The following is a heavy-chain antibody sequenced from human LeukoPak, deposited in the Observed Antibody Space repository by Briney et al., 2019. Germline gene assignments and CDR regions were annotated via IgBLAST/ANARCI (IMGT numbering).Heavy chain of an antibody. J-gene: IGHJ4*02. CDR1: GYTFTSYY. CDR2: ITPNNGRP. V-gene: IGHV1-46*01. D-gene: IGHD6-13*01. CDR3: ARDQIRVGYTVRRFDY. Sequence: GASVKVSCKTSGYTFTSYYIHWIRQAPGQGLEWMAVITPNNGRPTYAQKFQGRVTVTMDTATSTVYMELSSLGSDDTAIYYCARDQIRVGYTVRRFDYWGQGTLVSVSS.